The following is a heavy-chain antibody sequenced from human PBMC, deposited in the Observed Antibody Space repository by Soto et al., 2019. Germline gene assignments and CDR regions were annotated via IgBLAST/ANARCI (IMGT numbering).Heavy chain of an antibody. CDR1: GGTFSSYA. CDR3: ARGLMTTQVSYYYYYGMDV. CDR2: IIPIFGTA. J-gene: IGHJ6*02. Sequence: SVKVSCKASGGTFSSYAISWVRQAPGQGLEWMGGIIPIFGTANYAQKFQGRVTITADESTSTAYMEVSSLRSEDTAVYYCARGLMTTQVSYYYYYGMDVWGQGTTVTVSS. D-gene: IGHD4-17*01. V-gene: IGHV1-69*13.